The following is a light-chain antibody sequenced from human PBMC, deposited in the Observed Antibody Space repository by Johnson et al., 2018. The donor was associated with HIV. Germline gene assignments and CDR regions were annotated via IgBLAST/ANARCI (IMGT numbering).Light chain of an antibody. CDR1: SSNIGNNY. Sequence: SVLTQPLSVSAAPGQKVTISCSGSSSNIGNNYVSWYQQLPGTAPKLLIYDNNKRPSGIPDRFSGSKSGTSATLGITGLQTGDEADYYCGTWDSSLSGVFGTGTKVTVL. V-gene: IGLV1-51*01. CDR2: DNN. J-gene: IGLJ1*01. CDR3: GTWDSSLSGV.